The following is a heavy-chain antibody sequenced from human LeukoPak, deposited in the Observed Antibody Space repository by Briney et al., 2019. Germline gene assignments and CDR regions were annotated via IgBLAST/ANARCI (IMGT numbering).Heavy chain of an antibody. D-gene: IGHD4-17*01. Sequence: PSETLSLTCPVSDDSFSSHYWTWVRQPPGQGLEWIGYISYIGSTNYNPSLKSRVTISIDTSKNQFSLKLSSVTAADTAVYYCARDLVTVTKGFDIWGQGTMVSVSS. CDR1: DDSFSSHY. CDR3: ARDLVTVTKGFDI. CDR2: ISYIGST. V-gene: IGHV4-59*11. J-gene: IGHJ3*02.